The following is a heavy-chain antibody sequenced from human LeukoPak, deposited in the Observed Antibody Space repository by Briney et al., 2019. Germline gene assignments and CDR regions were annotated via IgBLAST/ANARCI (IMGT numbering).Heavy chain of an antibody. J-gene: IGHJ4*02. D-gene: IGHD6-19*01. Sequence: PGGSLRLSCAASGFTFSTYGMSWVRQAPGKGLEWVSSISGGGDNTYYADSVKGRFTIFRDNSKNTLSLQMSSLRAEDTAAYYCAKARVSSGRHFDYWGQGTLVTVSS. CDR3: AKARVSSGRHFDY. V-gene: IGHV3-23*01. CDR2: ISGGGDNT. CDR1: GFTFSTYG.